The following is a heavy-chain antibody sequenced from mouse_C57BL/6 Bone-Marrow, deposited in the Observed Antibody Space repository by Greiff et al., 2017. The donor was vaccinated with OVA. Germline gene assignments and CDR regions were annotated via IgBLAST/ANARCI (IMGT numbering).Heavy chain of an antibody. V-gene: IGHV14-4*01. J-gene: IGHJ2*01. CDR1: GFNIKDDY. D-gene: IGHD1-1*01. CDR2: IDPENGDT. CDR3: TTFTTVVFDY. Sequence: EVQLQQSGAELVRPGASVKLSCTASGFNIKDDYMHWVKQRPEQGLEWIGWIDPENGDTEYASKFQGKATITADTSSNTAYLQLNSLTSEDTAVYYCTTFTTVVFDYWGQGTTLTVSS.